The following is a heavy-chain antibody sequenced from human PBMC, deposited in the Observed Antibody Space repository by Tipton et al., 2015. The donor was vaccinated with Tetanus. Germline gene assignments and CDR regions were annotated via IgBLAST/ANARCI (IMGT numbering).Heavy chain of an antibody. V-gene: IGHV3-53*01. J-gene: IGHJ5*01. Sequence: QLVQSGGGLIQPGGSLRLSCAASGFTVSSNYMSWVRQAPGKGLEWVSGINWNGGSMDYADSVKGRFIISRDNAKQSVYLQMNSLRTEDTAFYYCSKGGVSWHLGWVASWGQGTLVTVSS. CDR1: GFTVSSNY. CDR2: NWNGGSM. CDR3: SKGGVSWHLGWVAS. D-gene: IGHD6-13*01.